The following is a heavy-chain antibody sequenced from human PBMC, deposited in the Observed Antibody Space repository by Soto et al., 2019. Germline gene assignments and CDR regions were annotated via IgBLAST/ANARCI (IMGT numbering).Heavy chain of an antibody. D-gene: IGHD3-22*01. CDR1: GFTFDDYA. CDR3: AKDWGYYWYYFDY. V-gene: IGHV3-9*01. CDR2: ISWNSGSI. Sequence: GGSLRLSCAASGFTFDDYAMHWVRQAPGKGLEWVSGISWNSGSIGYADSVKGRVTISRDNAKNSLYLQMNSLRAEDTALYYCAKDWGYYWYYFDYWGQGTLVTVSS. J-gene: IGHJ4*02.